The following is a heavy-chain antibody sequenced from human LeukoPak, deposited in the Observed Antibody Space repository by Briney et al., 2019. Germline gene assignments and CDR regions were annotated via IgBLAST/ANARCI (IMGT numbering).Heavy chain of an antibody. CDR2: ISGSGGST. D-gene: IGHD1-26*01. V-gene: IGHV3-23*01. J-gene: IGHJ4*02. Sequence: GGTLRLSCAASGFTFSSYGMSWVRQAPGKGLEWVSAISGSGGSTYYADSVKGRFTISRDNSKNTLYLQMNSLRAEDTAVYYCAKEGYSGSQFDYWGQGTLVTVSS. CDR1: GFTFSSYG. CDR3: AKEGYSGSQFDY.